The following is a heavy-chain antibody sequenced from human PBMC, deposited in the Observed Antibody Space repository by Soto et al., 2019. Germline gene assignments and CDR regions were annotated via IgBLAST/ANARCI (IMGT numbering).Heavy chain of an antibody. CDR2: INHSGST. D-gene: IGHD1-26*01. J-gene: IGHJ3*02. V-gene: IGHV4-34*01. Sequence: QVQQQQWGAGLLKPSETLSLTCAVYGGSFSGYYWSWIRQPPGKGLEWIGEINHSGSTNYNPSLKSRVTISVDTSKNQFSLKLSSVTAADTAVYYCARTTREVGATIAFDIWGQGTMVTVSS. CDR1: GGSFSGYY. CDR3: ARTTREVGATIAFDI.